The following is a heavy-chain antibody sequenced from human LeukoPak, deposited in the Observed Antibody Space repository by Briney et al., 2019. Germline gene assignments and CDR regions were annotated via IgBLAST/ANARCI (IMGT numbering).Heavy chain of an antibody. Sequence: ATVKVSCKASGYTFTSYGISWVRQAPGQGLEWMGWISAYNGNTNYAQKLQGRVTMTTDTSTSTAYMELRSLRSDDTAVYYCARLVGGRYSYGRGHFDYWGQGTLVTVSS. CDR1: GYTFTSYG. CDR2: ISAYNGNT. D-gene: IGHD5-18*01. V-gene: IGHV1-18*01. CDR3: ARLVGGRYSYGRGHFDY. J-gene: IGHJ4*02.